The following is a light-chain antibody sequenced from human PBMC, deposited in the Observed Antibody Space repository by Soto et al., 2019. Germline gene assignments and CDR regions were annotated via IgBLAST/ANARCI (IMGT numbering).Light chain of an antibody. CDR3: TSYTSSNTLNVL. J-gene: IGLJ3*02. Sequence: QSALTQPASVSGSPGQSITISCTGTSSDVGAYNYVSWYQQHPGKAPKLMIFEVSNRPSGVSNRFSGSKSGNTASLTISGLQAEYEADYYCTSYTSSNTLNVLFGGGTKLTVL. V-gene: IGLV2-14*01. CDR1: SSDVGAYNY. CDR2: EVS.